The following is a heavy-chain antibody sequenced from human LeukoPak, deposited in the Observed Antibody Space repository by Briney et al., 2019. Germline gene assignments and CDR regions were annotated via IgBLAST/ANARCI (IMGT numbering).Heavy chain of an antibody. D-gene: IGHD4-17*01. CDR3: AKELYNYGDYGAEGLDV. CDR2: ISYDGSSE. V-gene: IGHV3-30*18. CDR1: GFTFSSYS. Sequence: GGSLRLSCAASGFTFSSYSMNWVRQAPGKGLEWVALISYDGSSEYYAGSVKGRFTISRDNSKITVYLQMNSLKAEDTAVYYCAKELYNYGDYGAEGLDVGGQGTTVTVS. J-gene: IGHJ6*02.